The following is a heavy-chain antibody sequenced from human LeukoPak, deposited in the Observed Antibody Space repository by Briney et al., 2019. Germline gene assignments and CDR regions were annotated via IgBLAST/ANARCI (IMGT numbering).Heavy chain of an antibody. V-gene: IGHV3-21*01. CDR1: GFTFSSYS. CDR3: ARIGDCGAFDI. D-gene: IGHD2-21*02. CDR2: ISSSSSYI. Sequence: PGGSLRLSCAASGFTFSSYSMNWVRQAPGKGLEWVSSISSSSSYIYYADSVKGRFTISRDNAKNSLYLQMNSLRAEDTAMYYCARIGDCGAFDIWGQGTMVTVSS. J-gene: IGHJ3*02.